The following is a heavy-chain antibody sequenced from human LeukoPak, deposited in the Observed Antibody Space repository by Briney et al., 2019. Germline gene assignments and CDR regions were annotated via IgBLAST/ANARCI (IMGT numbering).Heavy chain of an antibody. Sequence: ASVKVSCKASGYTFTSYGISWVRQAPGQGLEWMGWISAYNDNTNYAQKFQGRVTMTRDTSISTAYMELSRLRSDDTAVYYCASPYSGSYYDAFDIWGQGTMVTVSS. V-gene: IGHV1-18*01. CDR1: GYTFTSYG. CDR3: ASPYSGSYYDAFDI. D-gene: IGHD1-26*01. J-gene: IGHJ3*02. CDR2: ISAYNDNT.